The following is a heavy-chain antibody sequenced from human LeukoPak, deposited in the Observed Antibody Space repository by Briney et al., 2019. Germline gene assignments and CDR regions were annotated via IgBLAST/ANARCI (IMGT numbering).Heavy chain of an antibody. Sequence: ASVKVSCKASGYTFTNYGISWVRQAPGQGLEWMGWISAYNGNTSYAQRLQGRVTMTTDTSTSTAYMELRSLRSDDTAVYYCARDGEITIFGVVINHYYGMDVWGQGTTVTVSS. CDR2: ISAYNGNT. CDR1: GYTFTNYG. J-gene: IGHJ6*02. V-gene: IGHV1-18*01. D-gene: IGHD3-3*01. CDR3: ARDGEITIFGVVINHYYGMDV.